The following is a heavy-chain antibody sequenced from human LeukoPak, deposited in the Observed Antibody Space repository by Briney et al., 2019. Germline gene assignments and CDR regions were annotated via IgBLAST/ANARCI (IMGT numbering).Heavy chain of an antibody. CDR2: INNNDDST. J-gene: IGHJ4*02. CDR3: AKDPFDY. V-gene: IGHV3-23*01. Sequence: GGSLRLSCAASGITLSIYAISWVRQGPGKGLEWVSAINNNDDSTHYADSVKGRFTISRDNSKNTLYLQMNSLRAEDTAVYYCAKDPFDYWGQGTLVTVSS. CDR1: GITLSIYA.